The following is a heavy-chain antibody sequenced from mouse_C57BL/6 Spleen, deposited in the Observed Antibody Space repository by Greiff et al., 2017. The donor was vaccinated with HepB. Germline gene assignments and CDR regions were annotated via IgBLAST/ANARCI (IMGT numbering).Heavy chain of an antibody. J-gene: IGHJ3*01. D-gene: IGHD2-2*01. CDR1: GFNIKDYY. CDR3: TTGGYDRAWFAY. Sequence: EVQLQQSGAELVRPGASVKLSCTASGFNIKDYYMHWVKQRPEQGLEWIGRIDPEDGDTEYAPKFQGKATMTADTSSNTAYLQLSSLTSEDTAVYYCTTGGYDRAWFAYWGQGTLVTVSA. V-gene: IGHV14-1*01. CDR2: IDPEDGDT.